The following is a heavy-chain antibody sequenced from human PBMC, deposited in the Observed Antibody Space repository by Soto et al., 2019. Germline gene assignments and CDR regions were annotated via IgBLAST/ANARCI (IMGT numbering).Heavy chain of an antibody. CDR2: INHSGST. CDR3: ARGGAAVDA. Sequence: SETLSLTCAVYGGSFSGYYWSWIRQPPGKGLEWVGEINHSGSTNYNPSHKSRVTISVGTSKDQFALKLSAVTAADTAVEYCARGGAAVDAWGQGTLVTVSS. CDR1: GGSFSGYY. V-gene: IGHV4-34*01. D-gene: IGHD1-26*01. J-gene: IGHJ5*02.